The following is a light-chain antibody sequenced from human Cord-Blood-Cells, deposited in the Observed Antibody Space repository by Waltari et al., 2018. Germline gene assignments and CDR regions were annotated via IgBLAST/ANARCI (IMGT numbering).Light chain of an antibody. J-gene: IGLJ1*01. CDR2: YED. CDR3: AAWDDSLNGYV. V-gene: IGLV1-36*01. Sequence: QSVLTQPPSVSEAPGQRVTISCSGSSSNIGNNAVNWYQQLPGKAPKLLIYYEDLLPSGVSDRFSGSKSGTSASLAISGLQSEDEADYYCAAWDDSLNGYVFGTGTKVTVL. CDR1: SSNIGNNA.